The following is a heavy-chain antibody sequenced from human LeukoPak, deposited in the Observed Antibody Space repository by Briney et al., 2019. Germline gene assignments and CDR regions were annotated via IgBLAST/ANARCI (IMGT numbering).Heavy chain of an antibody. D-gene: IGHD6-19*01. V-gene: IGHV4-59*08. CDR1: GGSINSYY. CDR3: ARHLQYSSGWSDAFDI. J-gene: IGHJ3*02. Sequence: PSETLSLTCNVSGGSINSYYWGWFRRPPGKRLESIGYIYYSGRTTYNPSLKSRVTISVDTSKNQFSLKLSSVTAADTAVYYCARHLQYSSGWSDAFDIWGQGTMVTVSS. CDR2: IYYSGRT.